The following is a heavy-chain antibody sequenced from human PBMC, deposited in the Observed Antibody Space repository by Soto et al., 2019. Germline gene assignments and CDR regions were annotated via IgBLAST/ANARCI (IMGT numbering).Heavy chain of an antibody. Sequence: QVQLVQSGAEVKKPGASVKVSCKASGYTFTSYYMHWVRQAPGQGLEWMGIINPSVGSTSYAQTFQGRVTMTRYTSTSTVYMELSSLRSEDTAVYYCARVGLTDAFDIWGQGTMVTVSS. J-gene: IGHJ3*02. CDR3: ARVGLTDAFDI. D-gene: IGHD3-16*01. CDR1: GYTFTSYY. CDR2: INPSVGST. V-gene: IGHV1-46*03.